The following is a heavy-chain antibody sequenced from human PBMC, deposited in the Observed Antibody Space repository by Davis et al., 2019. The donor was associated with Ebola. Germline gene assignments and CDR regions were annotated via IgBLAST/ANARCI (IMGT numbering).Heavy chain of an antibody. CDR3: ARAQVEVTMIVVATNFDY. V-gene: IGHV4-39*01. CDR2: IYYSGST. D-gene: IGHD3-22*01. J-gene: IGHJ4*02. CDR1: GGSISSSSYY. Sequence: MPSETLSLTCTVSGGSISSSSYYWGWIRQPPGKGLEWIGSIYYSGSTYYNPSLKSRVTISVDTSKNQFSLKLSSVTAADTAVYYCARAQVEVTMIVVATNFDYWGQGTLVTVSS.